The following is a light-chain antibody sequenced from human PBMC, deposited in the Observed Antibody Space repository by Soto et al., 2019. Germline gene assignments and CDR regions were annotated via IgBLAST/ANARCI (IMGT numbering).Light chain of an antibody. V-gene: IGKV4-1*01. CDR3: QESYSVSRT. Sequence: DIVMTQSPDTLALSLCDRSTINCKSSQSPLYYSNFNNYLAWFQKKPGQPPKLLIYWASYRQSGVPARFSGSGSGTDFTLTINGLQAEDAAVYYCQESYSVSRTFGQGTKVDIK. CDR1: QSPLYYSNFNNY. CDR2: WAS. J-gene: IGKJ1*01.